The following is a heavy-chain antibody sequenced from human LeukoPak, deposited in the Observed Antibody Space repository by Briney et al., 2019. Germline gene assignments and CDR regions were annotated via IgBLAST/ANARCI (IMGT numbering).Heavy chain of an antibody. J-gene: IGHJ4*02. Sequence: GRSLRLSCAASGFTFSSYGMHWVRQAPGKGLEWVAVISYDGSNKYYADSVKGRFTISRDNAKNSLYLQMNSLRAEDTAVYYCARDPDSSSWRNYFDYWGQGTLVTVSS. D-gene: IGHD6-13*01. CDR3: ARDPDSSSWRNYFDY. CDR2: ISYDGSNK. CDR1: GFTFSSYG. V-gene: IGHV3-30*03.